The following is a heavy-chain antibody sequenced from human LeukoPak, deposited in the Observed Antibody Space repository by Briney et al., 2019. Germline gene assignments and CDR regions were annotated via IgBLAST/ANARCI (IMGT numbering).Heavy chain of an antibody. CDR1: GGSISSSSAY. CDR2: IYYSKNT. Sequence: SETLSLTCTVSGGSISSSSAYWGWIRQPPGKGLEWIGSIYYSKNTYYNPSLKSRVTISADTSKNQFSLTLGSVSATDTAVYYCARQPKMGGGGSFDYWGQGTLVTVSS. V-gene: IGHV4-39*01. CDR3: ARQPKMGGGGSFDY. J-gene: IGHJ4*02. D-gene: IGHD3-16*01.